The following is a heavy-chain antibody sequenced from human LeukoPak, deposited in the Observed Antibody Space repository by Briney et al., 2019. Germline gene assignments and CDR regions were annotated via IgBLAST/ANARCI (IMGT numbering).Heavy chain of an antibody. D-gene: IGHD6-19*01. CDR3: ARLEYSSGWYPGYGAFDI. CDR2: IYTSGST. V-gene: IGHV4-61*02. J-gene: IGHJ3*02. CDR1: GGSIGSGSYY. Sequence: SQTLSLTCTVSGGSIGSGSYYWSWIRQPAGKGLEWIGRIYTSGSTNYNPSLKSRVTISVDTSKNQFSLKLSSVTAADTAVYYCARLEYSSGWYPGYGAFDIWGQGTMVTVSS.